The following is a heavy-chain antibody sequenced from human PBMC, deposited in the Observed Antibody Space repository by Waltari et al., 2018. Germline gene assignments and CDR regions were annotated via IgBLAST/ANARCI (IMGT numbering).Heavy chain of an antibody. D-gene: IGHD5-18*01. V-gene: IGHV3-23*01. CDR3: AKEGSGYSYADY. CDR2: VSGSGGST. J-gene: IGHJ4*02. CDR1: GFTFSSYA. Sequence: EVQLLESGGGLVQPGGSLRLSCVASGFTFSSYAMSWVRQAPGKGLEWVSAVSGSGGSTYYADSVKGRFTISRDNSKNTLYLQMNSLRAEDTAVYYCAKEGSGYSYADYWGQGTLVTVSS.